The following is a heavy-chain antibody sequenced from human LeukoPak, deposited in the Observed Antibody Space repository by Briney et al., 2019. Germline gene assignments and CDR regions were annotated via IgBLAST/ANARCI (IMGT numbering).Heavy chain of an antibody. Sequence: PSETLSLTCTVSGGSISSYYWSWIRQPPGKGLEWIGYIYYSGSTNYNPSLKSRVTISVDTSKNQFSLKLSSVTAAGTAVYYCARENYYYYYMDVWGKGTTVTVSS. CDR3: ARENYYYYYMDV. CDR2: IYYSGST. J-gene: IGHJ6*03. V-gene: IGHV4-59*01. CDR1: GGSISSYY.